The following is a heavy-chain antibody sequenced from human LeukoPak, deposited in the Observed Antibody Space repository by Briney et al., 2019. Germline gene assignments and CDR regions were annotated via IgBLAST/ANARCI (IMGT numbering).Heavy chain of an antibody. D-gene: IGHD2-2*01. CDR2: IYTSGST. CDR1: GGSISSYY. V-gene: IGHV4-4*07. Sequence: SETLSLTCTVSGGSISSYYWSWIRQPAGKGLEWIGRIYTSGSTNYNPSLKSRVTMSVDTSKNQFSLKLSSVTAADTAVYYCARTAKYCSSTSCPPDWGQGTLVTVSS. J-gene: IGHJ4*02. CDR3: ARTAKYCSSTSCPPD.